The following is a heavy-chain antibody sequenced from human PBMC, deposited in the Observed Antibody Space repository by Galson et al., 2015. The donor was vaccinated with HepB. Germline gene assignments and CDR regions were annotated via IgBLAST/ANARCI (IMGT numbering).Heavy chain of an antibody. D-gene: IGHD3-22*01. CDR3: ARETHNYYDSSGYPLY. CDR1: GGTFSSYT. V-gene: IGHV1-69*04. CDR2: IIPILGIA. Sequence: SVKVSCKASGGTFSSYTISWVRQAPGQGLEWMGRIIPILGIANYAQKFQGRVTITADKSTSTAYMELSSLRSEGTAVYYCARETHNYYDSSGYPLYWGQGTLVTVSS. J-gene: IGHJ4*02.